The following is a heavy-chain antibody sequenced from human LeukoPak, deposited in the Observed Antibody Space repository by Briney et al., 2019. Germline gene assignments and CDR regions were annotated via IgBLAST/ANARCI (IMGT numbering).Heavy chain of an antibody. V-gene: IGHV3-23*01. J-gene: IGHJ4*02. D-gene: IGHD2-15*01. CDR2: MSSSDDGR. Sequence: PGGSLRLPCAASGFTFSSYAMSWVRQAPGKGLEWVSAMSSSDDGRYYAASVRGRFTISRDTSRSTLYLQMNSLRAEDAAVYYCAKAPVTSCRGAFCYPFDYWGQGTLVTVSS. CDR1: GFTFSSYA. CDR3: AKAPVTSCRGAFCYPFDY.